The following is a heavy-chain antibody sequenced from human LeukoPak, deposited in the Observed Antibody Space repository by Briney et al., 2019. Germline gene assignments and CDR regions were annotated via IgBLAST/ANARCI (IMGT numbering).Heavy chain of an antibody. CDR3: ARDFDGPRASDY. V-gene: IGHV3-74*01. Sequence: GGSLRLSCAASGFTFRSYWMHWFRQTPGKGLVWVSCTNTDGSYSSYADSVKGRFTISRDNVRNTLYLQMSSLRAEDSAVYYCARDFDGPRASDYWGQGISVTVSS. CDR1: GFTFRSYW. J-gene: IGHJ4*02. CDR2: TNTDGSYS. D-gene: IGHD4-17*01.